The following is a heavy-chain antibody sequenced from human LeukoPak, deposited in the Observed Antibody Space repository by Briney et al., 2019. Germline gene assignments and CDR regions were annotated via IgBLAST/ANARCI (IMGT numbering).Heavy chain of an antibody. Sequence: SLKASCEASGGTFSSYAICCGRQAPGQGLEWMGGTIPIFGTANYAQKFPGRVTIPADESTSKCYMELSSLRSEDTAVYYCARDLYGPYYFDYWGQGTLVTVSS. V-gene: IGHV1-69*13. CDR3: ARDLYGPYYFDY. CDR2: TIPIFGTA. J-gene: IGHJ4*02. CDR1: GGTFSSYA. D-gene: IGHD2-8*01.